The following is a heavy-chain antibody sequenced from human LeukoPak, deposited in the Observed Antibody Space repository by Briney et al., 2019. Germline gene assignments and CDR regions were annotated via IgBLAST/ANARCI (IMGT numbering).Heavy chain of an antibody. CDR1: GFTFSSYW. Sequence: GGSLRLSCAASGFTFSSYWMSWVRQARGKGLEWVANIKQDGSEKYYVDSVKGRFTISRDNAKNSLYLQMNSLRAEDTAVYYCARDKTYYGSGSYYNPNAFDIWGQGTMVTVSS. J-gene: IGHJ3*02. D-gene: IGHD3-10*01. CDR2: IKQDGSEK. V-gene: IGHV3-7*01. CDR3: ARDKTYYGSGSYYNPNAFDI.